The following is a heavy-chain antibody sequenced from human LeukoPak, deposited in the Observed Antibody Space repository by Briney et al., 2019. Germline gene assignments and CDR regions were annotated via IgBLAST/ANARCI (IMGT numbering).Heavy chain of an antibody. CDR1: GGSISSYY. J-gene: IGHJ4*02. V-gene: IGHV4-59*01. CDR3: ARARQYYDSSGYSSYYFDY. D-gene: IGHD3-22*01. CDR2: IYYSGST. Sequence: PSETLSLTCTVSGGSISSYYWSWIRQPPGKGLEWIGYIYYSGSTNYNPSLKRRVTISVDTSKNQFSLKLSSVTAADTAVYYCARARQYYDSSGYSSYYFDYWGQETLVTVSS.